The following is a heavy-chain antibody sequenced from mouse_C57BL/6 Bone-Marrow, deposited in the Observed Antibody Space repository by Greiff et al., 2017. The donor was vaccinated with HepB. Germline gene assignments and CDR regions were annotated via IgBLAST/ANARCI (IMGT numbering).Heavy chain of an antibody. CDR2: ISDGGSYT. CDR1: GFTFSSYA. D-gene: IGHD2-5*01. V-gene: IGHV5-4*01. CDR3: ARDGRPYYSNFPLAMDY. J-gene: IGHJ4*01. Sequence: DVMLVESGGGLVKPGGSLKLSCAASGFTFSSYAMSWVRQTPEKRLEWVATISDGGSYTYYPDNVKGRFTISRDNAKNNLYLQMSHLKSEDTAMYYCARDGRPYYSNFPLAMDYWGQGTSVTVSS.